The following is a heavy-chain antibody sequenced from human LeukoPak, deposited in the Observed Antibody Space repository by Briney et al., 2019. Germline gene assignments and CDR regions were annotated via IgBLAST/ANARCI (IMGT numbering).Heavy chain of an antibody. V-gene: IGHV1-18*01. CDR1: GYTFNTYG. J-gene: IGHJ6*03. CDR3: AREGRLRGFYMDV. CDR2: ISANDGDT. D-gene: IGHD2-8*01. Sequence: ASVKVSCKASGYTFNTYGISWVRQAPGQGLEWVGWISANDGDTNYAQKLQGRVSMTTDTSTSTAYMELRSLRSDDTAVYYCAREGRLRGFYMDVWGKGTTVTVSS.